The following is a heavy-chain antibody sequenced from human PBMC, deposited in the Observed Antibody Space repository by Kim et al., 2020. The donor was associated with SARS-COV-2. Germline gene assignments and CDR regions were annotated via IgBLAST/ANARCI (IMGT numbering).Heavy chain of an antibody. Sequence: SETLSLTCTVSGGSISSSSYYWGWIRQPPGKGLEWIGSIYYSGSTYYNPSLKSRVTISVDTSKNQFSLKLSSVTAADTAGYYCARSTTGYSSGWYGGGDVTGYFDYWGQGSLVTVSS. J-gene: IGHJ4*02. V-gene: IGHV4-39*01. D-gene: IGHD6-19*01. CDR2: IYYSGST. CDR1: GGSISSSSYY. CDR3: ARSTTGYSSGWYGGGDVTGYFDY.